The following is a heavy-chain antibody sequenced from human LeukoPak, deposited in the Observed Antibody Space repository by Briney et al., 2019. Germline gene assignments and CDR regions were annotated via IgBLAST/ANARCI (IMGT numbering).Heavy chain of an antibody. D-gene: IGHD6-13*01. Sequence: GGSLRLSCAASGFTFSSYGMHWVRQAPGKGREWVAVIWYDGSNKYYADSVKGRFNISRDNSKNTLYLQMNSVRAEDTAVYYSAKGQFYSSSWQGDYWGQGTLVTVSS. J-gene: IGHJ4*02. V-gene: IGHV3-33*06. CDR3: AKGQFYSSSWQGDY. CDR2: IWYDGSNK. CDR1: GFTFSSYG.